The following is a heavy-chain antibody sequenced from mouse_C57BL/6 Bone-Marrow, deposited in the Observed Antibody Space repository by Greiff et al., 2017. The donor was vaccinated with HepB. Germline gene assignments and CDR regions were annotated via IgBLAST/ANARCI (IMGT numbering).Heavy chain of an antibody. Sequence: VQLQQSGAELARPGASVKLSCKASGYTFTSYGISWVKQRTGQGLEWIGEIDPSDSYTNYNQKFKGKSTLTVDKSSSTAYMQLSSLTSEDSAVYYWAGGDDSSGYSFAYWGQGTLVTVSA. CDR2: IDPSDSYT. V-gene: IGHV1-69*01. CDR3: AGGDDSSGYSFAY. CDR1: GYTFTSYG. D-gene: IGHD3-2*02. J-gene: IGHJ3*01.